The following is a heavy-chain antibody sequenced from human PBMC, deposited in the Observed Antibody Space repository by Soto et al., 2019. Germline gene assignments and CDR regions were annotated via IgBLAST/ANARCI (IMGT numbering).Heavy chain of an antibody. V-gene: IGHV3-15*05. D-gene: IGHD1-1*01. CDR3: AWQGTTSFYFHS. Sequence: GGSLRLSCAVSGLTFRDAWMNWVRQAPGKGLEWVGNIKSSAAKAPPEYAESVKGRFIISRDDPKNTVYLQMSGLKTEDTAVYYCAWQGTTSFYFHSWGQGTLVTVSS. CDR1: GLTFRDAW. CDR2: IKSSAAKAPP. J-gene: IGHJ4*02.